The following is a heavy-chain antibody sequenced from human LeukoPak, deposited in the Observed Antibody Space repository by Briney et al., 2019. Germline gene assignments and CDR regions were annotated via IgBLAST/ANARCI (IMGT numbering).Heavy chain of an antibody. Sequence: GGSLRLSCAASGFTFDDYAMHWVRQAPGKGLEWVSSISSSSSYIYYADSVKGRFTISRDNAKNSLYLQMNSLRAEDTAVYYCARDHGWLYFDYWGQGTLVTVSS. J-gene: IGHJ4*02. V-gene: IGHV3-21*01. CDR2: ISSSSSYI. D-gene: IGHD5-12*01. CDR1: GFTFDDYA. CDR3: ARDHGWLYFDY.